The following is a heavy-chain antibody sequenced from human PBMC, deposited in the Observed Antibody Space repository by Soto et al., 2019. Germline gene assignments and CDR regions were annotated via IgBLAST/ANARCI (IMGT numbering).Heavy chain of an antibody. CDR2: IYHSGST. J-gene: IGHJ5*02. Sequence: QVQLQESGPGLVKPSGTLSLTCAVSGGSISSSNWWSRVRQPPGKGLEWIGEIYHSGSTNYNPSLKSRVTISVDKSKNQFSLKLSSVTAADTAVYYCATVQGGSKSRVSNWFDPWGQGTLVTVSS. CDR3: ATVQGGSKSRVSNWFDP. V-gene: IGHV4-4*02. D-gene: IGHD3-10*01. CDR1: GGSISSSNW.